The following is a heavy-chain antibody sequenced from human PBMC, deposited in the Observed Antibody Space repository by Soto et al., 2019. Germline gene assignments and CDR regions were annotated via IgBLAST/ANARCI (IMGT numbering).Heavy chain of an antibody. CDR2: VSGRGGST. CDR1: GFTFNHYA. Sequence: GVLRLSCTSSGFTFNHYAMIWVLQAPVKGLEWVSAVSGRGGSTKYADSVKGRFIISRDNSNSTLYLQMDSLRGEDTAVYYCAKDSTVTTSLYFYYYGFDVWGQGTTVTVSS. V-gene: IGHV3-23*01. CDR3: AKDSTVTTSLYFYYYGFDV. J-gene: IGHJ6*02. D-gene: IGHD4-17*01.